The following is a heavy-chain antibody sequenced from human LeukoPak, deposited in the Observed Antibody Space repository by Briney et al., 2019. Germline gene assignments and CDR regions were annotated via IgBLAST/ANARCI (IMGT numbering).Heavy chain of an antibody. CDR2: IYHSGST. CDR3: ARDIYCSGGSCYSY. J-gene: IGHJ4*02. CDR1: GYSISSGYY. D-gene: IGHD2-15*01. V-gene: IGHV4-38-2*02. Sequence: PSETLSLTCTVSGYSISSGYYWGWIRQPPGKGLEWIGSIYHSGSTYYNPSLKSRVTISVDTSKNQFSLKLSSVTAADTAVYYCARDIYCSGGSCYSYWGQGTLVTVSS.